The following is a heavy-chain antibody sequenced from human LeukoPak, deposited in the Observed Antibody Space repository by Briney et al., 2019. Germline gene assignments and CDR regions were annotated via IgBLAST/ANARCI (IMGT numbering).Heavy chain of an antibody. Sequence: GGSLRLSCAASGFTFTTYWMHWVRQAPGKGLVWVSHINSDGSITSYADSVKGRFTISRDNAKNTLYLQMNSLKPEDTAMYYCARERGEGRTRNFDYWGQGTLVTVSS. J-gene: IGHJ4*02. CDR2: INSDGSIT. V-gene: IGHV3-74*01. CDR3: ARERGEGRTRNFDY. D-gene: IGHD3-16*01. CDR1: GFTFTTYW.